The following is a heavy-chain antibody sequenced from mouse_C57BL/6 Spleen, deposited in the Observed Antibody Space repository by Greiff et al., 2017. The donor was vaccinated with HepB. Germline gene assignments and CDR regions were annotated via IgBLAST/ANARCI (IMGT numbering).Heavy chain of an antibody. CDR3: ARDEAYYGRSY. CDR2: IDPSDSYT. CDR1: GYTFTSYW. D-gene: IGHD1-1*01. J-gene: IGHJ2*01. V-gene: IGHV1-59*01. Sequence: QVQLQQPGAELVRPGTSVKLSCKASGYTFTSYWMHWVKQRPGQGLEWIGVIDPSDSYTNYNQKFKGKATLTVDTSSSTAYVQLSSLTSEDAAVYYCARDEAYYGRSYWGQGTTLTVSS.